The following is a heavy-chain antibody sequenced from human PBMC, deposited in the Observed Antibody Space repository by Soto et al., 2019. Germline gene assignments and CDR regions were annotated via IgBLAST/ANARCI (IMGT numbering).Heavy chain of an antibody. CDR1: GFTFSSYS. Sequence: EVQLVESGGGLVKPGGSLRLSCAASGFTFSSYSMNWVRQAPGKGLEWVSSISSSSSYIYYADSVKGRFTISRDNAKNTLYLQMNRLGAEDTAVYYCARSLTYDDILTGLDACDIWGQGTMVTVSS. V-gene: IGHV3-21*01. CDR3: ARSLTYDDILTGLDACDI. D-gene: IGHD3-9*01. J-gene: IGHJ3*02. CDR2: ISSSSSYI.